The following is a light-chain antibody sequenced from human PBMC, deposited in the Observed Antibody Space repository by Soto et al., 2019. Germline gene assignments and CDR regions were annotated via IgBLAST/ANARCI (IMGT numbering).Light chain of an antibody. CDR1: QSITSY. Sequence: DIQMTQSPSSLSASVGDRVAITCRASQSITSYLNWFQHKPGKAPMLLIYAASILQSGVPLRFSGSGSGTDFTLTISSLQPEDFATYYCQQSYTAPATFGQGTKVEIK. J-gene: IGKJ1*01. CDR3: QQSYTAPAT. CDR2: AAS. V-gene: IGKV1-39*01.